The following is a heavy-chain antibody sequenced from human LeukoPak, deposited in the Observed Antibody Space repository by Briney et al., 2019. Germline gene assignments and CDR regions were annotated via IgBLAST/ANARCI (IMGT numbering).Heavy chain of an antibody. CDR2: ISGYSGNT. CDR3: ARPVVAGNFDY. Sequence: ASVKVSCKASGYTFTSYGIIWVRQAPGQGLGWMGWISGYSGNTKYAQKLQGRVTMTTDTSTTTAYMELRSLRSDDTAVYYCARPVVAGNFDYWGQGTLVTVSS. V-gene: IGHV1-18*01. D-gene: IGHD6-19*01. J-gene: IGHJ4*02. CDR1: GYTFTSYG.